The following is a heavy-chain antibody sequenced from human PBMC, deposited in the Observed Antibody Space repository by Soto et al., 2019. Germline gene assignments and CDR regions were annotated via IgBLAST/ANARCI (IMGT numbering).Heavy chain of an antibody. V-gene: IGHV1-2*02. CDR1: PYTFTVYY. CDR3: ARAVSSLLYFFDY. CDR2: INPDSGGT. J-gene: IGHJ4*02. Sequence: ASVKVSCKTSPYTFTVYYIHWVRQAPRQGLEWMGWINPDSGGTQYAQKFQGRVTMTRDTSISTAYMALSRLRSDDTAVYYCARAVSSLLYFFDYWGQGTLVTVSS.